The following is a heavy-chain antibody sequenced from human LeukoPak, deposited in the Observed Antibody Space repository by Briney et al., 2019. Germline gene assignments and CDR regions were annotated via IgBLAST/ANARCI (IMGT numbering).Heavy chain of an antibody. V-gene: IGHV1-2*02. Sequence: ASVKVSCKASGYSFVGYYLHWVRQAPGQGLEWMSWIDPYTGNTHYAQKFQGRLTVTRDTSISTTYMEPSWLTSDDTAMYYCAREYSASEHWGQGTLVTVSS. CDR2: IDPYTGNT. D-gene: IGHD5-12*01. J-gene: IGHJ1*01. CDR1: GYSFVGYY. CDR3: AREYSASEH.